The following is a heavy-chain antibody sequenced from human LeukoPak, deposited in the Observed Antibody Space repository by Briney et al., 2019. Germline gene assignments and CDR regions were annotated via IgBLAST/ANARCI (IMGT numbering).Heavy chain of an antibody. V-gene: IGHV3-7*01. CDR2: ISPDGREK. CDR3: ARPTDEFRLDL. CDR1: GFTFSSYA. J-gene: IGHJ5*02. D-gene: IGHD4-11*01. Sequence: PGGSLRLSCAASGFTFSSYAMNWVRQAPGKGLEWVANISPDGREKKYVDSLKGRFTISRDNAKNSVFLQMNSLTVEDTAVYFCARPTDEFRLDLWGQGTLVTVSS.